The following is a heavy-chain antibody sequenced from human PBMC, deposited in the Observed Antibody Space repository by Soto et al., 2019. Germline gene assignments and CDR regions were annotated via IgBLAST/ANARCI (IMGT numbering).Heavy chain of an antibody. V-gene: IGHV1-18*01. Sequence: GASVKVSCKASGYTFTSYGISWVRQAPGQGLEWMGWISAYNGNTNYAQKLQGRVTMTTDTSTSTAYMELRSLRSDDTAVYYCARDDYGSGSYYNVLSDYYYYGMDVWGQGTTVTVS. CDR2: ISAYNGNT. CDR3: ARDDYGSGSYYNVLSDYYYYGMDV. CDR1: GYTFTSYG. D-gene: IGHD3-10*01. J-gene: IGHJ6*02.